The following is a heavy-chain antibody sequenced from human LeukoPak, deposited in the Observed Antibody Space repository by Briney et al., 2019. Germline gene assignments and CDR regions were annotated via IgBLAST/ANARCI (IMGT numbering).Heavy chain of an antibody. D-gene: IGHD3-3*01. J-gene: IGHJ6*02. CDR2: IYSGGST. Sequence: GGSLRLSCAASGFTFSIAWMSWVRQAPGKGLEWVSVIYSGGSTYYADSVKGRFTISRDNSKNTLYLQMNSLRAEDTAVYYCARATIFGVVIPYYYYGMDVWGQGTTVTVSS. CDR3: ARATIFGVVIPYYYYGMDV. CDR1: GFTFSIAW. V-gene: IGHV3-53*01.